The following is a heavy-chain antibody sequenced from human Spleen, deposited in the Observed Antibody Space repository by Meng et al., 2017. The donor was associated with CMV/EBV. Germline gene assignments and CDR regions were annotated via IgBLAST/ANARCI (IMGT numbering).Heavy chain of an antibody. CDR2: ISYDGNDK. Sequence: GESLKISCAASGFTFTTFSVHWVRQAPGKGLEWVADISYDGNDKYYADSVKGRFTISRDNSKNTLYLQMNGLGAEDTAVYYCAKVSCLVEGVAGSCYFDSWGQGTLVTVSS. J-gene: IGHJ4*02. CDR3: AKVSCLVEGVAGSCYFDS. D-gene: IGHD6-19*01. CDR1: GFTFTTFS. V-gene: IGHV3-30*04.